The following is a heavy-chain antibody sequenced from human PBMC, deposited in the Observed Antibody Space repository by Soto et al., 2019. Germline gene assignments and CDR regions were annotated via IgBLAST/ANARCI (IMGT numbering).Heavy chain of an antibody. CDR1: GGAISTGGYY. CDR3: ARKQAGFFYGIDY. V-gene: IGHV4-31*03. Sequence: SETLSLTCSVSGGAISTGGYYWSWIRQYPGKGLEWLGYIDGSGYTFYNPSLQSRLTLSMDTSKNQFSLKLSSATAADTAVYFCARKQAGFFYGIDYWGQGTLVTVSS. D-gene: IGHD3-3*01. CDR2: IDGSGYT. J-gene: IGHJ4*02.